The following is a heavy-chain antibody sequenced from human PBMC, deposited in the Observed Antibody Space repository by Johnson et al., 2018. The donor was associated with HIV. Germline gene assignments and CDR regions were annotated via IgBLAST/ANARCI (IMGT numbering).Heavy chain of an antibody. J-gene: IGHJ3*02. D-gene: IGHD6-19*01. Sequence: EQLVESGGGLIQPGGSLILSCAVSGFTFSSYAMSWVRQAPGKGLEWVSAISWDGGSTYYADSVKGRFTISRDNSKNSLYLQMNSLRAEDTAVYYCARPSSGWYFDAFDIWGQGTMVTVSS. CDR1: GFTFSSYA. V-gene: IGHV3-23*04. CDR2: ISWDGGST. CDR3: ARPSSGWYFDAFDI.